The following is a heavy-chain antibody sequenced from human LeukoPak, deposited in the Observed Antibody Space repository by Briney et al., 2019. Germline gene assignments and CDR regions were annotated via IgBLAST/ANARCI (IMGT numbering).Heavy chain of an antibody. J-gene: IGHJ5*02. Sequence: ASVTVSFKSSGYPFTKWESNWVRQAAGKGLEWLGWVHPYNGNTYYVQRFRGRVTMSRDSSTTKAYMELSGLRSNDTAVYFCATVPRNDLWGQGALVTVSS. V-gene: IGHV1-8*01. CDR1: GYPFTKWE. D-gene: IGHD1-14*01. CDR3: ATVPRNDL. CDR2: VHPYNGNT.